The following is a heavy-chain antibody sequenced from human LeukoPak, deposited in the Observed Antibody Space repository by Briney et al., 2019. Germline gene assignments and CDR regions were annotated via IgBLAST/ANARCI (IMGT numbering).Heavy chain of an antibody. J-gene: IGHJ6*03. CDR1: GFTFSSCW. CDR3: ARDRYYYYYMDV. V-gene: IGHV3-74*01. Sequence: AGGSLRLSCAASGFTFSSCWMHWVRQAPGKGLVWVSRINSDGSSTSYADSVKGRFTISRDNAKNTLYLQMNSLRAEDTAVYYCARDRYYYYYMDVWGKGTTVTVSS. CDR2: INSDGSST.